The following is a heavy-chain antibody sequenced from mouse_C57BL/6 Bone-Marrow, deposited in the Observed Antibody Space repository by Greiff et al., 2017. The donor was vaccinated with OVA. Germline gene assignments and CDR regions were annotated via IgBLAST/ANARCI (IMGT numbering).Heavy chain of an antibody. CDR3: ARSRNYGAY. J-gene: IGHJ3*01. Sequence: EVQGVESGPVLVKPGASVKMSCKASGYTFTDYYMNWVKQSHGKSLEWIGVINPYNGGTSYNQKFKGKATLTVDKSSITAYMELNSLTSEDSAVYYCARSRNYGAYWGQGTLVTVSA. V-gene: IGHV1-19*01. CDR2: INPYNGGT. CDR1: GYTFTDYY. D-gene: IGHD2-1*01.